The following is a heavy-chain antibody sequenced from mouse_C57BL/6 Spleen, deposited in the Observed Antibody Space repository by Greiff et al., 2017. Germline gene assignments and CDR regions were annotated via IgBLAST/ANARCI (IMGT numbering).Heavy chain of an antibody. Sequence: QVQLQQSDAELVRPGASVKMSCKASGYTFTDHTIHWMKQRPEQGLEWIGYIYPRDGSTKYNEKFKGKATLTADKSSSTAYMQLNSLTSEDSAVYFWARLGLQYDFDYWGQGTTLTVSA. CDR3: ARLGLQYDFDY. J-gene: IGHJ2*01. CDR1: GYTFTDHT. D-gene: IGHD2-2*01. CDR2: IYPRDGST. V-gene: IGHV1-78*01.